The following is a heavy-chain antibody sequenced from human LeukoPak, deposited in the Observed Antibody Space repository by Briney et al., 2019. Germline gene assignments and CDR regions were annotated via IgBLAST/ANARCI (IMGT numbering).Heavy chain of an antibody. CDR2: ISSSSSYI. CDR1: GFTFSSYS. J-gene: IGHJ4*02. D-gene: IGHD3-10*01. Sequence: GGSLRLSCAASGFTFSSYSMNWVRQAPGKGLEWVSSISSSSSYIYYADSVKGRFTISRDNAKNSLYLQMNSLRAEDTAVYYCAKLRYGSGSFDYWGQGTLVTVSS. CDR3: AKLRYGSGSFDY. V-gene: IGHV3-21*01.